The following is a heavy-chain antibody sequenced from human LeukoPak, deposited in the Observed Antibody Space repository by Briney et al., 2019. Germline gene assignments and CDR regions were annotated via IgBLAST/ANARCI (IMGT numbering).Heavy chain of an antibody. Sequence: PGGSLRLSCAASGFTFSDYYMSWIRQAPGKGLEWVSYISSSGSTIYYADSVKGRFTISRDNAKNSLYLQMNSLRAEDTAVYYCARALREALDDAFDIWGQGTMVTVSS. CDR2: ISSSGSTI. D-gene: IGHD1-26*01. V-gene: IGHV3-11*01. CDR1: GFTFSDYY. CDR3: ARALREALDDAFDI. J-gene: IGHJ3*02.